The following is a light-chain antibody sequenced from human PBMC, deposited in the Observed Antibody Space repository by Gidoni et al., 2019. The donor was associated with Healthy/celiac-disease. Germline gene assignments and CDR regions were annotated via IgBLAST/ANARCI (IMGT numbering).Light chain of an antibody. V-gene: IGKV3-11*01. CDR3: QQRSNWPPWT. Sequence: EIVLPQSPATLSLSPLERATLSCRASQSVSSYLAWYQQKPGQAPRLLIYDASNRATGIPAMFSVSWSGTDVTLTICILEPENFAVYYVQQRSNWPPWTFGQGTKVEIK. CDR2: DAS. CDR1: QSVSSY. J-gene: IGKJ1*01.